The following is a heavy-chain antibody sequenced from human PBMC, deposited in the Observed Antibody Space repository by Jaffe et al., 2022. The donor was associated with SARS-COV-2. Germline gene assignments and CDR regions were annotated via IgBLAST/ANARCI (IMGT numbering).Heavy chain of an antibody. CDR1: GFTFDDYA. CDR2: ISGDGGST. CDR3: AKDRHDILTGYPGGMDV. V-gene: IGHV3-43*02. Sequence: EVQLVESGGGVVQPGGSLRLSCAASGFTFDDYAMHWVRQAPGKGLEWVSLISGDGGSTYYADSVKGRFTISRDNSKNSLYLQMNSLRTEDTALYYCAKDRHDILTGYPGGMDVWGQGTTVTVSS. J-gene: IGHJ6*02. D-gene: IGHD3-9*01.